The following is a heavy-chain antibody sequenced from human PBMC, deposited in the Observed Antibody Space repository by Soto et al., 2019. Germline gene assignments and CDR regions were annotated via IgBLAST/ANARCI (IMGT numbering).Heavy chain of an antibody. Sequence: ASVKVSCKASGYTFTSYAMHWVRQAPGQRLEWMGWINAGNGDTKYSQKFQGRITITRDTSAGTAYMELSSLRSEDTAVYYCARDSGGLLVYWGQGTLVTVSS. CDR3: ARDSGGLLVY. J-gene: IGHJ4*02. CDR1: GYTFTSYA. D-gene: IGHD6-19*01. CDR2: INAGNGDT. V-gene: IGHV1-3*01.